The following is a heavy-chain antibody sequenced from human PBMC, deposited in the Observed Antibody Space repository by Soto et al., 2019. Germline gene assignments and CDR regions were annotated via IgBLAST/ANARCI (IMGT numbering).Heavy chain of an antibody. D-gene: IGHD4-17*01. J-gene: IGHJ6*02. Sequence: ASVKVSCKASGGTFSSYAISWVRQAPGQGLEWMGGIIPIFGTANYAQKFQGRVTITADESTSTAYMELSSLRSEDTAVYYCARDTTVVTPHYYYGMDVWGQGTTVTVSS. CDR3: ARDTTVVTPHYYYGMDV. CDR1: GGTFSSYA. V-gene: IGHV1-69*13. CDR2: IIPIFGTA.